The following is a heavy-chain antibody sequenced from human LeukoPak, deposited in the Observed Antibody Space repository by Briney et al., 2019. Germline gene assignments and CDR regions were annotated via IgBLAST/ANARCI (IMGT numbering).Heavy chain of an antibody. CDR3: AREGYYDSSGYPTFDY. Sequence: PSETLSLTCTVSGGSISSYYWSWIRQPPGKGLEWIGYIYYSGSTNYNPSLKSRVTISVDTSKNQFPLKLSSVTAADTAVYYCAREGYYDSSGYPTFDYWGQGTLVTVSS. CDR1: GGSISSYY. D-gene: IGHD3-22*01. J-gene: IGHJ4*02. CDR2: IYYSGST. V-gene: IGHV4-59*01.